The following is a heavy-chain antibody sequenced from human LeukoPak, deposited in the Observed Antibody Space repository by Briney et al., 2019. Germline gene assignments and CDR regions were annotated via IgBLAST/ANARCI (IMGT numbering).Heavy chain of an antibody. CDR2: INPNSGGT. CDR3: ARVYTSPNGPY. CDR1: GYTFTGYY. V-gene: IGHV1-2*02. D-gene: IGHD2-2*01. J-gene: IGHJ4*02. Sequence: AVKVSCKASGYTFTGYYMHWVRQAPGQGLEWMGWINPNSGGTNYAQKFQGRVTMPRDTSISTAYMELSRLRPDDTAVYYCARVYTSPNGPYWGQGILVTVSS.